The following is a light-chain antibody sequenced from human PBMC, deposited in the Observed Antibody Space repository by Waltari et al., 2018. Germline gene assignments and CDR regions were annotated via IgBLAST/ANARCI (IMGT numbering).Light chain of an antibody. Sequence: QTVVTQEPSLTVSPGGTVTLTCASTPGAVIRNYYPNWFQQKPGQPPRALIYDTNNKQPWTPALFSGSLLGGKAALTLSGAQPEDEDEYYCILDRGDAQWVFGGGTKLTVL. J-gene: IGLJ3*02. CDR1: PGAVIRNYY. V-gene: IGLV7-43*01. CDR3: ILDRGDAQWV. CDR2: DTN.